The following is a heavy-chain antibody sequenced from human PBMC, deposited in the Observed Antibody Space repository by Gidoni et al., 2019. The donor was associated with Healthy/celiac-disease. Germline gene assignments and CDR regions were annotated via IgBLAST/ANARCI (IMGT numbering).Heavy chain of an antibody. CDR1: TCSGGYY. CDR3: ARGGMITVGGGMDV. J-gene: IGHJ6*02. V-gene: IGHV4-31*02. CDR2: IYYSGST. D-gene: IGHD3-16*01. Sequence: TCSGGYYWSWIRQHPGKGLEWIGYIYYSGSTYYNPSLKSRVTISVDTAKNQFSLKLSSVTAADTAVYYCARGGMITVGGGMDVWGQGTTVTVSS.